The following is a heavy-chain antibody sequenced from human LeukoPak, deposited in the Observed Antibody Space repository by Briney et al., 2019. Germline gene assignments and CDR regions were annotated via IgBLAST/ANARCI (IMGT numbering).Heavy chain of an antibody. Sequence: GGSLRLSCAASGFTFSSYWMHWVRQAPGKGLVWVSRINSDGSSTSYADSVKGRFTISRDNAKNTLYLQMNSLRAEDTAVYYCARGRRYDILVVPAEKNVNNTTNNWFDPWGQGTLVTVSS. CDR2: INSDGSST. CDR3: ARGRRYDILVVPAEKNVNNTTNNWFDP. J-gene: IGHJ5*02. D-gene: IGHD2-2*01. CDR1: GFTFSSYW. V-gene: IGHV3-74*01.